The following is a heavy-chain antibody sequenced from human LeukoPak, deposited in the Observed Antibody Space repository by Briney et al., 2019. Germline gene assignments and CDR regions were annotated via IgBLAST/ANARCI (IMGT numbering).Heavy chain of an antibody. D-gene: IGHD3-22*01. V-gene: IGHV1-69*13. CDR2: IIPIFGTA. CDR3: ARDPGGITMIVGEKSD. CDR1: GGTFSSYA. J-gene: IGHJ4*02. Sequence: ASVKVSCKASGGTFSSYAISWVRQAPGQGLEWMGGIIPIFGTANYAQKFQGRVTITADESTSTAYMELSSLRSEDTAVYYCARDPGGITMIVGEKSDWGQGTLVTVSS.